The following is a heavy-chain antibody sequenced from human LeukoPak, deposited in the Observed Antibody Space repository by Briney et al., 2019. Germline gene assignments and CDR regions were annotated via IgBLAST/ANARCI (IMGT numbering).Heavy chain of an antibody. D-gene: IGHD6-13*01. CDR1: GYSISSGYY. Sequence: SETLSLTCTVSGYSISSGYYWGWIRQPPGKGLEWIGSIYHSGSTYYNPSLKSRVTISVDTSKNQFSLKLSSVTAADTAVYYCAREVTAAQPPVDYWGQGTLVTVSS. V-gene: IGHV4-38-2*02. CDR2: IYHSGST. CDR3: AREVTAAQPPVDY. J-gene: IGHJ4*02.